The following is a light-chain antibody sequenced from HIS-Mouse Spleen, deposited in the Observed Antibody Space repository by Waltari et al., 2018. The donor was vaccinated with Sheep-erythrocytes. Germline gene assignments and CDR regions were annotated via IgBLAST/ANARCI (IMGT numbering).Light chain of an antibody. J-gene: IGLJ3*02. CDR3: SSYAGSNNWV. V-gene: IGLV2-8*01. CDR2: EVS. CDR1: SSDVGGYTY. Sequence: QSALTQPPSASGSPGQSVTISCPGTSSDVGGYTYFSWYQQPPGKAPKLMIYEVSKRPSGVPDRFSGSKSGNTASLTVSGLQAEDEADYYCSSYAGSNNWVFGGGTKLTVL.